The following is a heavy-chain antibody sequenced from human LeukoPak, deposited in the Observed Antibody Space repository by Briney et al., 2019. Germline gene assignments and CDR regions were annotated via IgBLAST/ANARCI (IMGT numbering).Heavy chain of an antibody. Sequence: GGSLRLSCAASGFTFSSYSMNWVRQAPGKGLEWVSSISSSSSYIYYADSVKGRFTIPRDNAKNSLYLQMNSLRAEDTAVYYCARYCSSTSCYGFDPWGQGTLVTVSS. CDR2: ISSSSSYI. CDR3: ARYCSSTSCYGFDP. J-gene: IGHJ5*02. V-gene: IGHV3-21*01. D-gene: IGHD2-2*01. CDR1: GFTFSSYS.